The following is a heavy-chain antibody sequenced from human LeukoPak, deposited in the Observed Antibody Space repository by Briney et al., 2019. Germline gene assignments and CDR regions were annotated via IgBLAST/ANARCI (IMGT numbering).Heavy chain of an antibody. Sequence: GGSLRLSCAASRFTFSSYSMNWVRQAPGKGLEWVSSISSSGSYIYYADSVKGRFTISRDNSKNTLYLQMNSLRSDDTAVYYCARGPIYGSGSYYGYWGQGTLVTVSS. V-gene: IGHV3-21*04. CDR1: RFTFSSYS. CDR2: ISSSGSYI. CDR3: ARGPIYGSGSYYGY. J-gene: IGHJ4*02. D-gene: IGHD3-10*01.